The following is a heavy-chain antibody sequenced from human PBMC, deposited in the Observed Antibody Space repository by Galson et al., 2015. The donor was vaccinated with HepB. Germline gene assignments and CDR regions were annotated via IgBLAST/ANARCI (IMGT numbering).Heavy chain of an antibody. Sequence: FLRLCCASAGVTFGKYDMGWGGQGPGMGVEWVSGITGSSYYTYYADSVKGRFAISRDNSKDTLYLQMNSLRVEDTAVYYCVKGIYVFDIWGQGTMVIVSS. J-gene: IGHJ3*02. D-gene: IGHD2/OR15-2a*01. CDR1: GVTFGKYD. CDR3: VKGIYVFDI. V-gene: IGHV3-23*01. CDR2: ITGSSYYT.